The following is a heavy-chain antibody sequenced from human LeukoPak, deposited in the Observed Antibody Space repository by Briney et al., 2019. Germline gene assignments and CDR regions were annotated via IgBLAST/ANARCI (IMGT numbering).Heavy chain of an antibody. CDR3: ARQSSTTVLYYFDY. V-gene: IGHV4-39*01. J-gene: IGHJ4*02. CDR1: GGSITSSTYY. Sequence: SETLSLTCTVSGGSITSSTYYWGWIRQPPGKGLEWIGSIYYRGSTYYNPSLKSRVSISVDTSKNQFSLTLSSVTAADTAVYFCARQSSTTVLYYFDYWGQGTLATVSS. CDR2: IYYRGST. D-gene: IGHD4-11*01.